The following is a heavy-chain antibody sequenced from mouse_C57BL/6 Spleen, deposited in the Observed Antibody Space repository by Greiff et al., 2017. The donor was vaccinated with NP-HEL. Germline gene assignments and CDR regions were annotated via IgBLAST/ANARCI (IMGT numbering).Heavy chain of an antibody. D-gene: IGHD4-1*01. CDR1: GFTFSSYA. CDR3: ARDPGLTGTPFAY. V-gene: IGHV5-4*01. J-gene: IGHJ3*01. CDR2: ISDGGSYT. Sequence: EVQRVESGGGLVKPGGSLKLSCAASGFTFSSYAMSWVRQTPEKRLEWVATISDGGSYTYYPDNVKGRFTISRDNAKNNLYLQMSHLKSEDTAMYYCARDPGLTGTPFAYWGQGTLVTVSA.